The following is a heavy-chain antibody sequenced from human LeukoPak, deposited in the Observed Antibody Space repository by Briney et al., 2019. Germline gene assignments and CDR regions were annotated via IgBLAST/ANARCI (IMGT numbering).Heavy chain of an antibody. D-gene: IGHD2-2*01. Sequence: PSETLSLTCAVYGASFSGYYWSWIRQPPGKGLEWIGEINHSGSNTYNPSHKSRVTISVDTSKNQFSLKRSSVTAADTAVYYWARGRLEDIVVVPAAIGSSTDYWGQGTLVTVSS. CDR2: INHSGSN. CDR1: GASFSGYY. V-gene: IGHV4-34*01. CDR3: ARGRLEDIVVVPAAIGSSTDY. J-gene: IGHJ4*02.